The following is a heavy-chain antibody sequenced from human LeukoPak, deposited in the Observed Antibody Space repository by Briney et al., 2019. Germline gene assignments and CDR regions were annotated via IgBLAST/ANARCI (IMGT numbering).Heavy chain of an antibody. CDR3: ARSGWPYYFDY. V-gene: IGHV3-74*01. CDR2: IHSDGSST. D-gene: IGHD3-22*01. Sequence: GGSLRLSCAASGFTFSNYWMHWVRQAPGKGLVWVSRIHSDGSSTSYADSVRGRFTISRDDAKSTLYLQMNSLRAEDTAVYYCARSGWPYYFDYWGQGTLVTVSS. CDR1: GFTFSNYW. J-gene: IGHJ4*02.